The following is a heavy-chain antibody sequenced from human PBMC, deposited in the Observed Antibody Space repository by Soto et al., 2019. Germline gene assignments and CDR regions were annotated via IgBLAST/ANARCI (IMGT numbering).Heavy chain of an antibody. V-gene: IGHV2-5*02. Sequence: QITLKESGPTLVKPTQTLTLTCTFSGFSLSTSGVGVGWIRQPPGKALEWLALIYWDDDKRYSPSLKSRLTXTXXNSKNQVVLTMTNMDPVDTATYYCAHRRADGRFDYWGQGTLVTVSS. CDR2: IYWDDDK. CDR1: GFSLSTSGVG. D-gene: IGHD1-26*01. J-gene: IGHJ4*02. CDR3: AHRRADGRFDY.